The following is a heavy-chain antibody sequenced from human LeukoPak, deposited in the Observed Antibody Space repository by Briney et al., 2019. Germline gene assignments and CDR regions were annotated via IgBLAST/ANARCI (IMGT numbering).Heavy chain of an antibody. J-gene: IGHJ5*02. CDR2: MNPNGGNT. Sequence: GASVKVSCKASGYTFTSYDINWVRQATGQGLEWMGWMNPNGGNTGYAQKFQGRVTMTRNTSISTAYMELSSLRSEDTAVYYCARVADSSGWSFWFDPWGQGTLVTVSS. CDR3: ARVADSSGWSFWFDP. D-gene: IGHD6-19*01. CDR1: GYTFTSYD. V-gene: IGHV1-8*01.